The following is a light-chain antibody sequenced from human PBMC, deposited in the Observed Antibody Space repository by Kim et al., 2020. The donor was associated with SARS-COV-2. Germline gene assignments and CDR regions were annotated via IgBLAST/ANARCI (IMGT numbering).Light chain of an antibody. J-gene: IGKJ1*01. Sequence: EIVLTQSPATLSLSPGERATLSCRASQSVGSYLALYQQKPGQAPRLLIYDASNRATGIPARFSGSGSGTDFTLTISSLEPEDFAVYYCQQRSNWPSWTFGQGTKVDIK. V-gene: IGKV3-11*01. CDR1: QSVGSY. CDR2: DAS. CDR3: QQRSNWPSWT.